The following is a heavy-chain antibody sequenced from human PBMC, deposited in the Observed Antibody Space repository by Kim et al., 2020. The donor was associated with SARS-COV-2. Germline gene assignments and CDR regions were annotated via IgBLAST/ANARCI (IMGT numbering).Heavy chain of an antibody. CDR1: GGSISSSSYY. D-gene: IGHD6-19*01. Sequence: SETLSLTCTVSGGSISSSSYYWGWIRQPPGKGLEWIGSIYYSGSTYYNPSLKSRVTISVDTSKNQFSLKLSSVTAADTAVYYCARHHYRGAVAEVDYWDQGTLVTVSS. CDR2: IYYSGST. V-gene: IGHV4-39*01. J-gene: IGHJ4*02. CDR3: ARHHYRGAVAEVDY.